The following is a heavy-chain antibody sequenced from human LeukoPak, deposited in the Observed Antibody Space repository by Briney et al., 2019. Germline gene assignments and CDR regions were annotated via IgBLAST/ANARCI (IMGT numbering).Heavy chain of an antibody. CDR2: IHSSGST. CDR1: GGPISSGSYY. V-gene: IGHV4-61*02. CDR3: ARDPHGWPHDAFDI. D-gene: IGHD6-19*01. Sequence: SETLSLTCTVSGGPISSGSYYWNWIRQPAGKGLEWIGRIHSSGSTNYNFSLKSRVTISVDTSRNQFSLKLSSVTAADTAVYYCARDPHGWPHDAFDIWGQGTMVTVSS. J-gene: IGHJ3*02.